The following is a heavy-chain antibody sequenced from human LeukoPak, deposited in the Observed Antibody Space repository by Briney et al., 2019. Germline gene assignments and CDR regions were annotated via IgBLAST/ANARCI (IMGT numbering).Heavy chain of an antibody. V-gene: IGHV1-2*02. J-gene: IGHJ4*02. CDR3: ARRYPGIAAAGHDY. CDR2: INPNSGGT. CDR1: GYTFTGYY. D-gene: IGHD6-13*01. Sequence: GASVKVSCKASGYTFTGYYMHWVRQAPGQGLEWMGWINPNSGGTNYARKFQGRVTMTRDTSISTAYMELSRLRSDDTAVYYCARRYPGIAAAGHDYWGQGTLVTVSS.